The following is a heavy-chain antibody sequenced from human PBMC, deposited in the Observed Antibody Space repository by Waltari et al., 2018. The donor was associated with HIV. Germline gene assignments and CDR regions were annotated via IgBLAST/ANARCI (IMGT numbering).Heavy chain of an antibody. Sequence: EVQLVESGGGSVQTGRSLRLSCTASGIPFDDYAMHRVRQPPGNGLEWVSGISWNSGDIAYADSVKGRFTISRDNTKNSLFLQMNRVRVEDTALYYCVKDGASTIFGVLNGMDDWGQGTTVTVSS. CDR1: GIPFDDYA. J-gene: IGHJ6*02. CDR2: ISWNSGDI. V-gene: IGHV3-9*01. CDR3: VKDGASTIFGVLNGMDD. D-gene: IGHD3-3*01.